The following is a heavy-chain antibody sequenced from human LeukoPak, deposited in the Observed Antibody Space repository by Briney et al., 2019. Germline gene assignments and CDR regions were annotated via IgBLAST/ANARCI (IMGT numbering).Heavy chain of an antibody. D-gene: IGHD3-22*01. CDR1: GGSISSGGYY. CDR2: IYHSGST. Sequence: SEILSLTCTVSGGSISSGGYYWSWIRQPPGKGLEWIGYIYHSGSTYYNPSLKSRVTISVDRSKNQFSLKLSSVTAADTAVYYCARAVGSGYYLVHDAFDIWGQGTMVTVSS. J-gene: IGHJ3*02. V-gene: IGHV4-30-2*01. CDR3: ARAVGSGYYLVHDAFDI.